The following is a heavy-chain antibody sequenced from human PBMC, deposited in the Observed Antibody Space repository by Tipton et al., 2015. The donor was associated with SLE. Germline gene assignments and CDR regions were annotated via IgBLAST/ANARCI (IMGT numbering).Heavy chain of an antibody. CDR2: ISSSGNTI. D-gene: IGHD6-6*01. Sequence: SLRLSCAASGFTFSSYEMNWVRQAPGKGLEWVSYISSSGNTIYYADSVKGRFTISRDNAKNSLYLQMNSLRAEDTAVYYCAKGSSYSSSSGVWFDPWGQGTLVTVSS. CDR1: GFTFSSYE. J-gene: IGHJ5*02. CDR3: AKGSSYSSSSGVWFDP. V-gene: IGHV3-48*03.